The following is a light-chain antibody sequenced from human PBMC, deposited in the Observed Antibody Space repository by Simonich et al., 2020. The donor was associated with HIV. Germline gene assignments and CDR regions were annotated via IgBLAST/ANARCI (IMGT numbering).Light chain of an antibody. CDR3: QQYGSSPRT. V-gene: IGKV3-20*01. J-gene: IGKJ1*01. CDR1: QSVSSSY. CDR2: GAS. Sequence: EIVLTQSPGTLSLSPGERATLSCRASQSVSSSYLAWYQQKPGQPPRLLIYGASSSDTGIPDRFSGSGSGTDFTLTISRLEPEDFAVYYCQQYGSSPRTFGQGTKVEIK.